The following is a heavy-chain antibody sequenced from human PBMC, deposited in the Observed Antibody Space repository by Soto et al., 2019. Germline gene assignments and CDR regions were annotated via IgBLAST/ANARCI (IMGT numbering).Heavy chain of an antibody. Sequence: ASVKVSCKASGYTFTSYYMHWVRQAPGQGLEWKGIINPSGGSTSYAQKFQGRVTMTRDTSTSTVYMELSSLRSEDTAVYYCARTYNIAAYFDYWGQGTLVTVSS. CDR2: INPSGGST. D-gene: IGHD6-13*01. CDR1: GYTFTSYY. V-gene: IGHV1-46*01. J-gene: IGHJ4*02. CDR3: ARTYNIAAYFDY.